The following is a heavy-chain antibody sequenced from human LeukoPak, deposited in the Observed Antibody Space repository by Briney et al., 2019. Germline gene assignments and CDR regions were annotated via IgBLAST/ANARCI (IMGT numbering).Heavy chain of an antibody. D-gene: IGHD2-15*01. V-gene: IGHV3-48*03. Sequence: GGSLRLSCAASGFTFSTYEINWVRQAPGKGLEWLADISTSGSSIHYADSVKGRFTISRDNAKNSLYLQMNSLRAEDTAVYYCARAGASAGPGTPFDYWGQGTLVTVSS. CDR2: ISTSGSSI. CDR1: GFTFSTYE. CDR3: ARAGASAGPGTPFDY. J-gene: IGHJ4*02.